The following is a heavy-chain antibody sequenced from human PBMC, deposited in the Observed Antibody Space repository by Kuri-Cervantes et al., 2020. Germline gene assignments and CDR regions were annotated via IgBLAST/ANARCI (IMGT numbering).Heavy chain of an antibody. CDR3: ARKLVPGSGRDRNYYYGMDV. V-gene: IGHV1-46*01. J-gene: IGHJ6*02. D-gene: IGHD6-13*01. CDR2: INPSGGST. CDR1: GCTFTSYY. Sequence: ASVKVSFKASGCTFTSYYMHWVRQAPGQGLEWMGIINPSGGSTSYAQKFQGRVTMTRDTSTSTVYMELSSLKSEDTAVYYCARKLVPGSGRDRNYYYGMDVWGQGTTVTVSS.